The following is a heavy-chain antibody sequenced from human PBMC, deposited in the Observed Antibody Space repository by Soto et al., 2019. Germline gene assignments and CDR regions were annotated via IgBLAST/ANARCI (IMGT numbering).Heavy chain of an antibody. D-gene: IGHD3-16*02. CDR2: FDPEDGET. Sequence: ASVKVSCKVSGYTLTELSMHWGRQAPGKGLEWMGGFDPEDGETIYAQKFQGRVTMTEDTSTDTAYMELSSLRSEDTAVYYCATVASYDYIWGSYRPPYFDYWGQGTLVTVSS. V-gene: IGHV1-24*01. J-gene: IGHJ4*02. CDR1: GYTLTELS. CDR3: ATVASYDYIWGSYRPPYFDY.